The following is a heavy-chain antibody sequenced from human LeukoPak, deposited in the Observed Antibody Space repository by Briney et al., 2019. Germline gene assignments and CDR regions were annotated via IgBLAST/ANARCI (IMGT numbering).Heavy chain of an antibody. CDR2: IWYDGSNK. Sequence: GRSLRLSCAASGFTFSSYGMHWVRQAPGKGLEWVAVIWYDGSNKYYADSVKGRFTISRDNSKSTLYLQMNSLRAEDTAVYYCAKDRTGIVVAIDYWGQGTLVTVSS. J-gene: IGHJ4*02. CDR1: GFTFSSYG. CDR3: AKDRTGIVVAIDY. D-gene: IGHD2-15*01. V-gene: IGHV3-33*06.